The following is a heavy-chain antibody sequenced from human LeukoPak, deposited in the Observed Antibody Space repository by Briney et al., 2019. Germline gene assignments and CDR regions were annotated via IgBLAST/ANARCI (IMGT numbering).Heavy chain of an antibody. CDR1: GFTFSSYA. CDR2: ITGSGGST. V-gene: IGHV3-23*01. Sequence: GGSLRLSCAASGFTFSSYAMSWVRQAPGKGLEWVSTITGSGGSTYYADSVKGRFTISRDNSKNTLYLQMNSLRAEDTAVYYCAKGYYYDSSGSIDYWGQGTLVTVSS. J-gene: IGHJ4*02. CDR3: AKGYYYDSSGSIDY. D-gene: IGHD3-22*01.